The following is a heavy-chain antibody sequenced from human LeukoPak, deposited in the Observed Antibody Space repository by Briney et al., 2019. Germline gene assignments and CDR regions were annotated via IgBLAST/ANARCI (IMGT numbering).Heavy chain of an antibody. V-gene: IGHV4-59*01. J-gene: IGHJ4*02. CDR2: IYHSGTS. CDR3: ARVAGLLTYYFDY. D-gene: IGHD1-26*01. Sequence: PSETLSLTCTVSSASISTYYWSWIRQPPGKGLEWIGYIYHSGTSNYNPSLKSRVTISVDTSKNQFSLKLSSVTAADTAVYYCARVAGLLTYYFDYWAQGTLVTVSS. CDR1: SASISTYY.